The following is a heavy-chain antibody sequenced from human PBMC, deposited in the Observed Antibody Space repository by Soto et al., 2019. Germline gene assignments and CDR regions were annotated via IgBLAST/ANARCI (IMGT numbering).Heavy chain of an antibody. CDR2: IISGSTNI. D-gene: IGHD1-7*01. Sequence: QVQLVESGGGLVKPGGSLRLSCAASGFTFSDFYMSWIRQAPGKGLEWISYIISGSTNIFYADTVKGRFTVSRDNDKNSVYQQRHSLKAEDTAVYYCARDRNSAGSDYWGQVTLVTVSS. CDR3: ARDRNSAGSDY. V-gene: IGHV3-11*01. J-gene: IGHJ4*02. CDR1: GFTFSDFY.